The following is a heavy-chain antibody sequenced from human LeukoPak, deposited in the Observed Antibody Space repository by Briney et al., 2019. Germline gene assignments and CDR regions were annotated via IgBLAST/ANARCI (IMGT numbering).Heavy chain of an antibody. V-gene: IGHV4-30-4*01. CDR2: IYYSGST. CDR3: ARYWLDFWSGYDETFFDY. J-gene: IGHJ4*02. Sequence: SETLSHTCTVSGGSISSGDYYWSWIRQPPGKGLEWIGYIYYSGSTYYNPSLKSRVTISVDTSKNQFSLKLSSVTAADTAVYYCARYWLDFWSGYDETFFDYWGQGTLVTVSS. D-gene: IGHD3-3*01. CDR1: GGSISSGDYY.